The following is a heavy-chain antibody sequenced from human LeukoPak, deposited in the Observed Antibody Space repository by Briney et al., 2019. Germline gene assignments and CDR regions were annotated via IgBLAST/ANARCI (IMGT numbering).Heavy chain of an antibody. CDR1: GXTFSSYS. CDR3: ARGGGGTYYHLLDY. V-gene: IGHV3-21*01. D-gene: IGHD1-26*01. J-gene: IGHJ4*02. Sequence: GGSLRLSCAASGXTFSSYSMNWVRQAPGKGLEWVSSISGSSSYIYYADSLKGRFTISRDNAKNSLYLQMDSLRAEDTAVYYCARGGGGTYYHLLDYWGQGTLVTVSS. CDR2: ISGSSSYI.